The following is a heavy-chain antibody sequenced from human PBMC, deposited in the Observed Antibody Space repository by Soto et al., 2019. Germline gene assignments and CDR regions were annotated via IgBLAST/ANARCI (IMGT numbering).Heavy chain of an antibody. CDR3: ARRRQYSSSSGLDY. Sequence: GGSPRLFCAACGYTFSSYSMNWVRQAPGKGLEWVSSISSSSSYIYYADSVKGRFTISRDNAKNSLYLQMNSLRAEDTAVYYCARRRQYSSSSGLDYCGDGTLVTVS. D-gene: IGHD6-6*01. CDR1: GYTFSSYS. J-gene: IGHJ4*01. V-gene: IGHV3-21*01. CDR2: ISSSSSYI.